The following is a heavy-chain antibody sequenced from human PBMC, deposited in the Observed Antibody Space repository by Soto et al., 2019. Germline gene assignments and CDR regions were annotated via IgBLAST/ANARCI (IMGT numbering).Heavy chain of an antibody. Sequence: EVQLLESGGGLVQPGGSLRLSCAASGFTFSSYAMSWVRQAPGKGLEWVSAISGSGGSTYYADSVKGRFTISRDNSKNALYLKMNSLRAEDTAVYYCAKVFALRFLEWLLWADYWGQGTLVTVSS. D-gene: IGHD3-3*01. CDR3: AKVFALRFLEWLLWADY. CDR1: GFTFSSYA. CDR2: ISGSGGST. V-gene: IGHV3-23*01. J-gene: IGHJ4*02.